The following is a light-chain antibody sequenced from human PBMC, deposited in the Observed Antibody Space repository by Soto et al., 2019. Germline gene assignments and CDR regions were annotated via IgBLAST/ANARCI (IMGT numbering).Light chain of an antibody. CDR1: QSVSNNY. CDR2: GAS. V-gene: IGKV3D-20*02. Sequence: EIVLTHSPGTLSLSPWEIATLSCGASQSVSNNYLAWYQQKPGQAPRLLIYGASSRATGIPARFSGSGSGTDFTPTISSLEPEDFAVYYCQQRSNWLWTFGQGTKVDIK. J-gene: IGKJ1*01. CDR3: QQRSNWLWT.